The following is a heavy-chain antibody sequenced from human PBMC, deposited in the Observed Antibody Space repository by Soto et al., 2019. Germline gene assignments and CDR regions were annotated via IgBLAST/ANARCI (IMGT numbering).Heavy chain of an antibody. CDR2: ISDDGDKR. D-gene: IGHD1-26*01. V-gene: IGHV3-30*18. J-gene: IGHJ4*02. CDR3: AKARVRIVGANSFDY. Sequence: AGSLRISCVGSGFTFSNYGMHWVRQPPGKGLEWVALISDDGDKRYYADSVRGRLIISRDNSKDTLYLQMNSLGPDDTAVYFCAKARVRIVGANSFDYWGQGTPVTVSS. CDR1: GFTFSNYG.